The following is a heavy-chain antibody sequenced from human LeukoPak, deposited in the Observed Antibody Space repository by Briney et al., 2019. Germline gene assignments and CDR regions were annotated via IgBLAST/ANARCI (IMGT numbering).Heavy chain of an antibody. CDR2: MYHSGSI. V-gene: IGHV4-38-2*01. J-gene: IGHJ6*04. Sequence: PSETLSLTRGVSGYSLSSGFYWGWIRQPPGKGLEWIGSMYHSGSIYYNRSLKSRVTISADTSNNHLSLKLSSVTAADTAVYYCVRHPDPYYDIFLVWGKGTTVTVSS. D-gene: IGHD3-9*01. CDR3: VRHPDPYYDIFLV. CDR1: GYSLSSGFY.